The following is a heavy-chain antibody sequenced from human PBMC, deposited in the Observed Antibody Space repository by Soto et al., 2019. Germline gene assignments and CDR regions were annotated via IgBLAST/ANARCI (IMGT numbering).Heavy chain of an antibody. J-gene: IGHJ4*02. Sequence: EMQLLESGGDLVQPGGSLSLSCVASGFTFSNCAMHWVRQAPVKGLEWVSIITHSGGTAYFADSVKGRFSISRDNSKSTLHLQMNSLSAEDTAIYYCAKGVIGSSGWSFDSWGQGTLVAVSS. V-gene: IGHV3-23*01. CDR3: AKGVIGSSGWSFDS. D-gene: IGHD6-19*01. CDR2: ITHSGGTA. CDR1: GFTFSNCA.